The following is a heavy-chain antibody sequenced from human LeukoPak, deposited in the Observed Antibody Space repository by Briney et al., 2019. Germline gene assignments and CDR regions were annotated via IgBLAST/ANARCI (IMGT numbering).Heavy chain of an antibody. CDR1: GVSISSYY. V-gene: IGHV4-59*01. Sequence: SETLSLTCTVSGVSISSYYWSWIRQPPGKGLEWIGYIYYSGSTNYNPSLKSRVTISVDTSKNQFSLKLSSVTAADTAVYYCARDPKTTVTNPNWYFDLWGRGTLVTVSS. J-gene: IGHJ2*01. CDR3: ARDPKTTVTNPNWYFDL. D-gene: IGHD4-17*01. CDR2: IYYSGST.